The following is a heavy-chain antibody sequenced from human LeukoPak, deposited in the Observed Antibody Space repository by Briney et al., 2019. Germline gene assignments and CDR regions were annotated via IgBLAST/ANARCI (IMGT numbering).Heavy chain of an antibody. Sequence: SETLSLTCTVSGGSISSGSYYWSWIRQPAGKGLEWIGRIYTSGSTNYNPSLKSRVTISVDASKNQFSLKLSSVTAADTAVYYCARQPEGGSYIGAFDIWGQGTMVTVSS. CDR2: IYTSGST. V-gene: IGHV4-61*02. CDR1: GGSISSGSYY. CDR3: ARQPEGGSYIGAFDI. D-gene: IGHD1-26*01. J-gene: IGHJ3*02.